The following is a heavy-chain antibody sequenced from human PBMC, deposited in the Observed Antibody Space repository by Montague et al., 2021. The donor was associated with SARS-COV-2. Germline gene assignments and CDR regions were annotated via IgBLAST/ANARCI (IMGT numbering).Heavy chain of an antibody. CDR2: ISYDGSNK. J-gene: IGHJ4*02. D-gene: IGHD3-10*01. CDR3: ASNRFYYGSGSHVLDY. Sequence: SLRLSCVASGFTFSSYAMHWVRQAPGKGLEWVAVISYDGSNKYYADSVKGRFTISRDNSKNTLYLQMNSLRAEDTAVYYCASNRFYYGSGSHVLDYWGQGTLVTVSS. V-gene: IGHV3-30-3*01. CDR1: GFTFSSYA.